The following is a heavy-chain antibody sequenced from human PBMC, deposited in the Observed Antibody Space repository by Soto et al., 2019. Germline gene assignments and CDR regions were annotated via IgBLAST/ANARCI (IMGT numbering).Heavy chain of an antibody. D-gene: IGHD3-3*01. CDR1: GYSISSGYY. V-gene: IGHV4-38-2*01. CDR3: ARGLRRGVGKDYFDY. J-gene: IGHJ4*02. CDR2: IYHSGST. Sequence: PSETLSLTCAVSGYSISSGYYWGWIRQPPGKGLEWIGSIYHSGSTYYNPSLKSRVTISVDTSKNQFSLKPSSVTAADTAVYYCARGLRRGVGKDYFDYWGQGTLVTVSS.